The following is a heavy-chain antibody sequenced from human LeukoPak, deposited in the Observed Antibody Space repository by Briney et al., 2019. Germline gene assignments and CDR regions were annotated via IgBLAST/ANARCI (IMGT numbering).Heavy chain of an antibody. D-gene: IGHD2-8*01. CDR1: GFIFSSYT. CDR3: ARDNGAKQFDY. CDR2: IGSNISYI. J-gene: IGHJ4*02. V-gene: IGHV3-21*01. Sequence: GGSLRLSCAASGFIFSSYTMNWVRQAPGKGLEWVSSIGSNISYIYYADSVKGRFTISRDNPKNSLYLQMNSLSAEDTAVYYCARDNGAKQFDYWGQGTLVIVSS.